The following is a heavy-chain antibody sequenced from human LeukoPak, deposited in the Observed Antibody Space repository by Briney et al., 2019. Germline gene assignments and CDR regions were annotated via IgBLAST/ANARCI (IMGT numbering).Heavy chain of an antibody. Sequence: GGSLRLSCAASGFTFSSYWMHWVRQAPGKGLVWVSRINTDGSSTSYADSVKGRFTISRDNAKNTLYLQMNSLRAADTAVYYCASITGTTALGDWGQGTLVTVSS. CDR1: GFTFSSYW. J-gene: IGHJ4*02. CDR3: ASITGTTALGD. V-gene: IGHV3-74*01. D-gene: IGHD1-20*01. CDR2: INTDGSST.